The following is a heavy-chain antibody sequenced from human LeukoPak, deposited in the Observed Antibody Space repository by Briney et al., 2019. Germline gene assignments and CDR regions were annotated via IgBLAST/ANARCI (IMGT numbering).Heavy chain of an antibody. D-gene: IGHD1-20*01. CDR2: INPNSGDT. CDR1: GYAFTSYY. Sequence: ASVMVSCKASGYAFTSYYIQWVRQAPGQGLECMGWINPNSGDTHFARNFQDTVTMTRDTSITTVYMSLTRLTSADTAVYYCARETRITGTHDAFDIWGQGTMVTVSS. V-gene: IGHV1-2*02. CDR3: ARETRITGTHDAFDI. J-gene: IGHJ3*02.